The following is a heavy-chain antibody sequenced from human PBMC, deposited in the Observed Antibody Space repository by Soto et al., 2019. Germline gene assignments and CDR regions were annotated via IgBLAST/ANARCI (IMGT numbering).Heavy chain of an antibody. Sequence: SVKVSCKASGGTFSSYAISWVRQAPGQGLEWMGGIIPIFGTANYAQKFQGRVTITADESTSTAYMELSSLRSEDTAVYYCARDNRLELRFDYWGQGTLVTAPQ. J-gene: IGHJ4*02. CDR3: ARDNRLELRFDY. D-gene: IGHD1-7*01. V-gene: IGHV1-69*13. CDR1: GGTFSSYA. CDR2: IIPIFGTA.